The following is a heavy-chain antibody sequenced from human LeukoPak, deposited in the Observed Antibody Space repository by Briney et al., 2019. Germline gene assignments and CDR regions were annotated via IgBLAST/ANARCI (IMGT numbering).Heavy chain of an antibody. CDR1: GFSLSTSGVG. D-gene: IGHD3-3*01. CDR3: AHSLVPGIEEWYFDY. Sequence: SGPTLVKPTQTLTLTCTFSGFSLSTSGVGVGWIRQPPGKALEWLALIYWDDDKRYSPSLKSRLLITKDTSKNQVVLTMTNMDPVDTATYYCAHSLVPGIEEWYFDYWGQGTLVTVSS. CDR2: IYWDDDK. J-gene: IGHJ4*02. V-gene: IGHV2-5*02.